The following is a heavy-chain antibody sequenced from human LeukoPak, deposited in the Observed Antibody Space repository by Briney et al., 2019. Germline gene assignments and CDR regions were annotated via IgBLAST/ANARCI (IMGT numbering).Heavy chain of an antibody. CDR2: IYPGDSDT. D-gene: IGHD2-2*01. V-gene: IGHV5-51*01. CDR1: GYRFTTYW. Sequence: GESLKISCKTSGYRFTTYWIGWVRQMPGKGLEWMGIIYPGDSDTRYSPSFQGQVTISADKSISTAYLQWSSLKASDTAMYYCAATDTRGSFDYWGQGTLVTVSS. J-gene: IGHJ4*02. CDR3: AATDTRGSFDY.